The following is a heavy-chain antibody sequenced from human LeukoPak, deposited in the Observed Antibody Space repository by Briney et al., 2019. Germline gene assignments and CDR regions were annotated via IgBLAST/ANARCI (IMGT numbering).Heavy chain of an antibody. CDR1: GFTFSTYT. D-gene: IGHD3-16*02. CDR2: ITASSTST. J-gene: IGHJ4*02. V-gene: IGHV3-21*01. CDR3: ARADYDYVWGSYRQYYFDY. Sequence: GGSLRLSCAASGFTFSTYTMSWVRQAPGKGLEWVSSITASSTSTYYADSVKGRFTISRDNAKNSLYLQMNSLRAEDTAVYYCARADYDYVWGSYRQYYFDYWGQGTLVTVSS.